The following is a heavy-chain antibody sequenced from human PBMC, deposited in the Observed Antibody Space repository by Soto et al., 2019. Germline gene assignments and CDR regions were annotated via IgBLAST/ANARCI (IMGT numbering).Heavy chain of an antibody. D-gene: IGHD2-2*01. CDR3: ARDDPVPAAMSTHYYYGMDV. CDR1: GFTFSSYG. Sequence: PGGSLRLSCAASGFTFSSYGMRWVRQAPGKGLEWVAVIWYDGSNKYYADSVKGRFTISRDNSKNTLYLQMNSLRAEDTAVYYCARDDPVPAAMSTHYYYGMDVWGQGTTVTVSS. V-gene: IGHV3-33*01. J-gene: IGHJ6*02. CDR2: IWYDGSNK.